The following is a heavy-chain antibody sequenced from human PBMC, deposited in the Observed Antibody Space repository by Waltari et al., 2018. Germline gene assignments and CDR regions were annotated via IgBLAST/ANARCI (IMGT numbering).Heavy chain of an antibody. CDR2: IKQDEIEK. CDR3: ARALMPVVNAPFWFDS. D-gene: IGHD2-21*01. CDR1: GFSFRTYR. Sequence: EVQLVESGGGLGQPGGYRRLSCKASGFSFRTYRMSWVRQAPVKGLEWVANIKQDEIEKKYANSVKGRFTISRDNAKDSLSLHMNSLRVEDTAVYYCARALMPVVNAPFWFDSWGQGALVTVSS. V-gene: IGHV3-7*04. J-gene: IGHJ5*01.